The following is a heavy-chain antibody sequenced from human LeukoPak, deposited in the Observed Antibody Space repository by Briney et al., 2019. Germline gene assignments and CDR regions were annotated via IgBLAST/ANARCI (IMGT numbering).Heavy chain of an antibody. J-gene: IGHJ4*02. CDR1: GFTFSTYT. CDR3: AREPNTGYFFDY. Sequence: GGSLRLSCAASGFTFSTYTMNWVRQAPGKGLEWVSSISSSSTYIYYADSVKGRFTISRDNAENSLFLQMNSLRAEDTAVYYCAREPNTGYFFDYWGQGTLVTVSS. V-gene: IGHV3-21*01. CDR2: ISSSSTYI. D-gene: IGHD1-14*01.